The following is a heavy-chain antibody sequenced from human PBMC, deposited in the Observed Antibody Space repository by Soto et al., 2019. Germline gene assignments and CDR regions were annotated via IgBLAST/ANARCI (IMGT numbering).Heavy chain of an antibody. V-gene: IGHV1-2*04. CDR3: ATHTSYYDTNGQTFLALFLF. Sequence: QVQLVQSGTEVKKPGASVKVSCKASGYTFTDYYIHWVRQAPGQGLEWMGWINPNSGGTNYPQLFQACITMTIDPSISPAYMQLSSLRSDDTGVYYCATHTSYYDTNGQTFLALFLFWGQGTLVTVSS. CDR2: INPNSGGT. J-gene: IGHJ4*02. D-gene: IGHD3-22*01. CDR1: GYTFTDYY.